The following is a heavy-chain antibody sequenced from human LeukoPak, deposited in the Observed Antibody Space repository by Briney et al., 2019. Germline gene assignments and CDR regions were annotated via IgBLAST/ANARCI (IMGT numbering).Heavy chain of an antibody. J-gene: IGHJ4*02. V-gene: IGHV3-21*06. CDR3: ARSEDYCSGGSCYAH. CDR1: GFIFSTYS. Sequence: GGSLRLSCATSGFIFSTYSLNWVRQAPGKGLEWVSFITGSSNFIYYADSVKGRFTISRDNAKNSLFLQMNSLRAEDTAMYYCARSEDYCSGGSCYAHWGQGILVTVSS. D-gene: IGHD2-15*01. CDR2: ITGSSNFI.